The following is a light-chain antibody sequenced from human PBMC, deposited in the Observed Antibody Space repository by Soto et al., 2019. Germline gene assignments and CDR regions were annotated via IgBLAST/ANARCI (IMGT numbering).Light chain of an antibody. Sequence: QSALTQPASVSGSAGQSITISCTGTSSDVGGYNFVSWYQQHPGKAPRLMIYEVSHRPSEVSYRFSGSKSGNTASLTISGLQAEDEANYYCCSYAGTFVVFGGGTKLTVL. V-gene: IGLV2-14*01. CDR1: SSDVGGYNF. CDR2: EVS. J-gene: IGLJ2*01. CDR3: CSYAGTFVV.